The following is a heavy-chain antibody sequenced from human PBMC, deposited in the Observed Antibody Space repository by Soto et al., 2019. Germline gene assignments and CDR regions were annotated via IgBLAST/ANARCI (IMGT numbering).Heavy chain of an antibody. V-gene: IGHV4-31*03. Sequence: SETLPLTCTVSVGSISSGGYYWSWIRQHPGKGLEWIGYIFYSGSTYYNPSLKSRVAISVDTSKNQFSLKLSSVTAADTAVYYCARAPGDYFDYWGQGTPVT. CDR2: IFYSGST. CDR1: VGSISSGGYY. J-gene: IGHJ4*02. CDR3: ARAPGDYFDY.